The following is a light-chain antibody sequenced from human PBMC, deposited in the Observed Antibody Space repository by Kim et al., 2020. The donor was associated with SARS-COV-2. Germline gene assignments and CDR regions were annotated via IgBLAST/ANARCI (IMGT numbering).Light chain of an antibody. V-gene: IGKV1-17*03. CDR2: AAP. CDR3: LQHNRYPGT. Sequence: SASVGDRFTCTCGASQGISNDLAWFQQKPGKVPTRLIYAAPSLQRGAPSRFSGSVSGTEFTPTISSLQPEDFATYVCLQHNRYPGTFGQGTKLEI. J-gene: IGKJ2*02. CDR1: QGISND.